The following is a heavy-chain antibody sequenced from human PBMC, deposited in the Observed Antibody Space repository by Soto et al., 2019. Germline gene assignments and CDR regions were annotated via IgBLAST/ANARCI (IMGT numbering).Heavy chain of an antibody. D-gene: IGHD2-15*01. V-gene: IGHV1-69*12. CDR3: VRDVAVPGHPDN. CDR2: IVPIVDTS. Sequence: QVQLVQSGAEVRQPASSVKVSCKTSGGTFSSYAISWVRQAPGQGLEWMGGIVPIVDTSTYAQKFQGRVTIPAGESANTVEMELRRMGSDDTAVYYCVRDVAVPGHPDNWGQGNLGTVS. CDR1: GGTFSSYA. J-gene: IGHJ4*02.